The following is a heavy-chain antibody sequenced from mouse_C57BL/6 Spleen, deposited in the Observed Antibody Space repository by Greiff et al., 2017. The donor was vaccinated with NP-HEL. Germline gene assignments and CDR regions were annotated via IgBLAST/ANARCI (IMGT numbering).Heavy chain of an antibody. CDR3: ARSDGYYEWGFAY. Sequence: VQLQQSGAELVMPGASVKLSCKASGYTFTSYWMHWVKQRPGQGLEWIGEIDPSDSYTNYNQKFKGKSTLTVDKSSSTAYMQLSSLTSEDSAVYYCARSDGYYEWGFAYWGQGTLVTVSA. V-gene: IGHV1-69*01. CDR2: IDPSDSYT. D-gene: IGHD2-3*01. J-gene: IGHJ3*01. CDR1: GYTFTSYW.